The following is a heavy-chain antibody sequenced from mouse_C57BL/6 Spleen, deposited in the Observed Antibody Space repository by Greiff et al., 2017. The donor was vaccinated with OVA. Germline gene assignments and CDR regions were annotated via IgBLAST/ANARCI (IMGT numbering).Heavy chain of an antibody. D-gene: IGHD4-1*01. CDR2: INYDGSST. CDR1: GFTFSDYY. Sequence: EVKVVESEGGLVQPGSSMKLSCTASGFTFSDYYMAWVRQVPEKGLEWVANINYDGSSTYYLDSLKSRFIISRDNAKNILYLQMSSLKSEDTATYYCARKLTGDYFDYWGQGTTLTVSS. CDR3: ARKLTGDYFDY. J-gene: IGHJ2*01. V-gene: IGHV5-16*01.